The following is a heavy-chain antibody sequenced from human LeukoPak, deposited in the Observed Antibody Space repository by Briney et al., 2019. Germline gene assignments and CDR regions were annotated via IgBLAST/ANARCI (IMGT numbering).Heavy chain of an antibody. Sequence: PSETLSLTCTVSGGSISSGGYYWSWIRQHPGKGLEWIGYIYYSGSTYYNPSLKSRVTISVDTSKNQFSLKLSSVTAADTAVYYCARYSCTNGVCRFDYWGQGTLVTVSS. D-gene: IGHD2-8*01. CDR2: IYYSGST. CDR3: ARYSCTNGVCRFDY. CDR1: GGSISSGGYY. J-gene: IGHJ4*02. V-gene: IGHV4-31*03.